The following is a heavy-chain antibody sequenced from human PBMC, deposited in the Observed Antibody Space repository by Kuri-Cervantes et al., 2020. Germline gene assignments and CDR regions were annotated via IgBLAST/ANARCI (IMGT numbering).Heavy chain of an antibody. CDR2: IHYSGST. CDR3: ARLVHYDSTGYYRYDY. D-gene: IGHD3-22*01. J-gene: IGHJ4*02. V-gene: IGHV4-39*02. Sequence: SETLSLTCTVSGGSISSSSYYWGWIRQPPGKGLEWIGTIHYSGSTYYNPSLKSRIPMSVDTSKNHFSLKLSSMAAADTAVYYCARLVHYDSTGYYRYDYWGQGTLVTVSS. CDR1: GGSISSSSYY.